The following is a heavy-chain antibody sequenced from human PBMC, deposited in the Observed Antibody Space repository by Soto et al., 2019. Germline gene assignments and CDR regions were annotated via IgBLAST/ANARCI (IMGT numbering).Heavy chain of an antibody. Sequence: PGGSLRLSCAAAIFDFSNYGMHWVRQAPGKGLEWVALVSYDGSQEYYADSVKGRFTISRDNSKNTLDLQMNSLRVDDTAVYYCAKDSAGGGMDVWGQGTTVTVSS. J-gene: IGHJ6*02. V-gene: IGHV3-30*18. D-gene: IGHD3-10*01. CDR1: IFDFSNYG. CDR2: VSYDGSQE. CDR3: AKDSAGGGMDV.